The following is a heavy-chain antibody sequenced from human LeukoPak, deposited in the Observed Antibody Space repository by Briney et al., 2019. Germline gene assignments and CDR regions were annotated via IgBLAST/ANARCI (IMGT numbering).Heavy chain of an antibody. CDR2: ISGYNGDT. J-gene: IGHJ4*02. CDR1: GYSFSSYG. V-gene: IGHV1-18*01. Sequence: GASVKVSCKASGYSFSSYGISWVRQAPGQGLEWMGRISGYNGDTNYAANLQGRVTLTTDTSTNIAYMELRSLRSDDTAVYYCARSMAGFDYWGQGTLVTVSS. CDR3: ARSMAGFDY. D-gene: IGHD2-8*01.